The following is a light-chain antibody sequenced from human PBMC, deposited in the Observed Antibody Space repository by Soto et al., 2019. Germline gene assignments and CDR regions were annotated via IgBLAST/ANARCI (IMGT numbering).Light chain of an antibody. Sequence: IVMTQSPVTLSVSPGERVALSCRASQSVSDNLAWYQKKPGQAPRLLIYAASTRATGIPARFSGSGSGTEFTLTISSLQYEDFAVYYCQQYTEWPLTFGGGTKVDIK. J-gene: IGKJ4*01. CDR1: QSVSDN. V-gene: IGKV3-15*01. CDR3: QQYTEWPLT. CDR2: AAS.